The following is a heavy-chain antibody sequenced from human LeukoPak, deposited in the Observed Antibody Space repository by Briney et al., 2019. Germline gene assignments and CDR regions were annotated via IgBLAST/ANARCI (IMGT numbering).Heavy chain of an antibody. CDR2: INYDGTST. CDR3: AREANTASDY. V-gene: IGHV3-74*01. D-gene: IGHD2/OR15-2a*01. J-gene: IGHJ4*02. Sequence: PGGSLRLSCVASGFTFGSYWMHWVRQAPGKGPVWVSRINYDGTSTTSADSVKGRFTVSRDNGKKTVSLQINGLRPEDTAVYYCAREANTASDYWGEGTLVTVSP. CDR1: GFTFGSYW.